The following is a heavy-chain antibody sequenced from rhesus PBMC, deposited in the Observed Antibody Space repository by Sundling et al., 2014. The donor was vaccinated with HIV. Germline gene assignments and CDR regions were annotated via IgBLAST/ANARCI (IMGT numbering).Heavy chain of an antibody. CDR2: IKTDTGNP. V-gene: IGHV7-114*01. CDR3: ARYNWNYYGLDS. Sequence: LQAHGQRLEWMGWIKTDTGNPTYAQGFKERFTFSMDTSISTAYLQISSLKAEDTAVYYCARYNWNYYGLDSWGQGVVVTVSS. D-gene: IGHD1-26*01. J-gene: IGHJ6*01.